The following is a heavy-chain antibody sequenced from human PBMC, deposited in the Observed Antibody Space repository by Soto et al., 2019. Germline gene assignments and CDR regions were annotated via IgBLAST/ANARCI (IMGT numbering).Heavy chain of an antibody. V-gene: IGHV4-38-2*02. Sequence: SETLSLTCAVSGYSISSGNYWCWIRQPPGKGLEWIGSIYHSGSTYYNPSLKSRVTISVDTSKNQFSLKLSSVTAADTAVYYCARDDSYSSSWQGYYFDYWGQGTLVTISS. CDR3: ARDDSYSSSWQGYYFDY. CDR1: GYSISSGNY. J-gene: IGHJ4*03. D-gene: IGHD6-13*01. CDR2: IYHSGST.